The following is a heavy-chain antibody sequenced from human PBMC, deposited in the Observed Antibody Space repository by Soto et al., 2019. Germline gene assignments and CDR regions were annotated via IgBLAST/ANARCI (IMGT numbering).Heavy chain of an antibody. CDR3: ARKPFNTAMAPYFDY. Sequence: SVKVSCKASGGTFSSYAISWVRQAPGQGLEWMGGIIPIFGTANYAQKFQGRVTITADESTSTASMELSSLRSEDTAVYYCARKPFNTAMAPYFDYWGQGTLVTVSS. CDR2: IIPIFGTA. D-gene: IGHD5-18*01. V-gene: IGHV1-69*13. J-gene: IGHJ4*02. CDR1: GGTFSSYA.